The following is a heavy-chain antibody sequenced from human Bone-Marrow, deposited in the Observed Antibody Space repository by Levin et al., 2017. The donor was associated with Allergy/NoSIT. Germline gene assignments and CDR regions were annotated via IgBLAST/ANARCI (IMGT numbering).Heavy chain of an antibody. V-gene: IGHV3-49*03. J-gene: IGHJ5*02. CDR2: IRNKAFGETI. CDR1: GFNFGDYS. Sequence: GESLKISCTASGFNFGDYSMSWFRQAPGKGLEWVGLIRNKAFGETIEYAASVKGRFTISKDDSKTITYLQMNSLKTEDTAVYYCSRDEYGTGMAYAWGQGTLVTVSS. D-gene: IGHD3-10*01. CDR3: SRDEYGTGMAYA.